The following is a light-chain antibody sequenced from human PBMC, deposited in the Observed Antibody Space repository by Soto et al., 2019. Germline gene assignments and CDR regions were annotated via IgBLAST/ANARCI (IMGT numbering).Light chain of an antibody. J-gene: IGKJ2*01. V-gene: IGKV3-20*01. CDR2: GAS. CDR3: QQYGSSPQNT. CDR1: QSVSSNF. Sequence: EIVLTQSPGTLSLSPGERATLSCRASQSVSSNFLAWCQQKPGQAPRLLIYGASSRATGIPDRFSGSGSGTDFTLTISRLEPEDFAFYYCQQYGSSPQNTFGQGTKVEI.